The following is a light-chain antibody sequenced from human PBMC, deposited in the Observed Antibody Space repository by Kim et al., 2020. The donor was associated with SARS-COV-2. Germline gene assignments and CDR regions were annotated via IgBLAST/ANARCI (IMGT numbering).Light chain of an antibody. V-gene: IGKV4-1*01. CDR1: QSVLSNSNNKNY. CDR2: WAS. J-gene: IGKJ2*02. Sequence: DIVMTQSPDSLAVSLAERATINCKSSQSVLSNSNNKNYLAWYQQKPGQPPKLLIYWASTRESGIPDRFSGSGSGTDFTITISSLQAEDVAVYYCKQHYNLPCTFGQGTKLEI. CDR3: KQHYNLPCT.